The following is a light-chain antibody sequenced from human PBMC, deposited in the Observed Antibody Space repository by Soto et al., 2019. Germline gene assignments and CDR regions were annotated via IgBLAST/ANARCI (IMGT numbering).Light chain of an antibody. J-gene: IGKJ1*01. CDR3: QQYDNYSWT. CDR1: QSIDNW. V-gene: IGKV1-5*03. Sequence: DIQMTQSPSTLSTSVGDRVTITCRASQSIDNWLAWYQHKPGKAPNLLIYKASTLESGVPSRFSGSGSGTEFTLTISSLQPDDFATYYCQQYDNYSWTFGQGTEVEIK. CDR2: KAS.